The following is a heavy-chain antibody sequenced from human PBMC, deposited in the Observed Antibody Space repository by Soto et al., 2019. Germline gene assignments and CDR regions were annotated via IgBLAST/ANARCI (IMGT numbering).Heavy chain of an antibody. CDR2: INHSGST. J-gene: IGHJ4*02. D-gene: IGHD5-12*01. V-gene: IGHV4-34*01. CDR3: ARGGGYSGYVPYYFDY. Sequence: QVQLQQWGAGLLKPSETLSLTSAVYGGSFSGYYWSWIRQPPGKGLEWIGEINHSGSTNYNPSLKSRVTLSVDTSKNQFSLKLSSVTAADTAVYYCARGGGYSGYVPYYFDYWGQGTLVTVSS. CDR1: GGSFSGYY.